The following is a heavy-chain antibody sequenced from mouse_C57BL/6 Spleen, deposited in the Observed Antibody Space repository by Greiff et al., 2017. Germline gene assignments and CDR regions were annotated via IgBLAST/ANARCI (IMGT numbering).Heavy chain of an antibody. CDR3: ARSPNWDGTWFAY. D-gene: IGHD4-1*01. CDR1: GYAFSSSW. Sequence: QVQLKESGPELVKPGASVKISCKASGYAFSSSWMNWVKQRPGKGLGWIGRIYPGDGDTNYNGKFKGKATLTADKSSSTAYMQLSSLTSEDSAVYFCARSPNWDGTWFAYWGQGTLVTVSA. J-gene: IGHJ3*01. CDR2: IYPGDGDT. V-gene: IGHV1-82*01.